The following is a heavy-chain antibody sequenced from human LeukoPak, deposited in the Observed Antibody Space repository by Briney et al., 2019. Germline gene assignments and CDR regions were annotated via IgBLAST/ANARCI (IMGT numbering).Heavy chain of an antibody. D-gene: IGHD3-10*01. J-gene: IGHJ5*02. Sequence: GGSLRLSCAASGFTFSSYSMNWVRQAPGKGLEWVSSISSSSYIYYADSVKGRFTISRDNAKNSLYLQMNSLRAEDTAVYYCARGGDNSNNWFDPWGQGTLVTVSS. V-gene: IGHV3-21*01. CDR2: ISSSSYI. CDR1: GFTFSSYS. CDR3: ARGGDNSNNWFDP.